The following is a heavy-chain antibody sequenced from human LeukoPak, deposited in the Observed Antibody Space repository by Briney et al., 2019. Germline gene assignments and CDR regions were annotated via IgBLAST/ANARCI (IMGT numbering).Heavy chain of an antibody. Sequence: PGGSLRLSCAASGFTFSDYYMSRIRQAPGKGLEWVSYISSSGSTIYYADSVKGRFTISRDNAKNSLYLQMNSLRAEDTAVYYCARDGLGCSSTSCPSPFDYWGQGTLVTVSS. J-gene: IGHJ4*02. CDR2: ISSSGSTI. V-gene: IGHV3-11*04. D-gene: IGHD2-2*01. CDR1: GFTFSDYY. CDR3: ARDGLGCSSTSCPSPFDY.